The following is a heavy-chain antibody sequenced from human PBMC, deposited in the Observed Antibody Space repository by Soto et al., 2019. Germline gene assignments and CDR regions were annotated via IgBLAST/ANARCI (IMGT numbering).Heavy chain of an antibody. Sequence: QVQLVQSGAEVKKPGASVKVSCKASGYTFTSYAMHWVRKAPGQRLEWMGWINAGDGNTTYSQKFQGRVTITRDTCASTAYMELSSLRSDDTAVYYCERIQRGCSGGSCYPVGAFDIWGQGTMVTVSS. V-gene: IGHV1-3*01. D-gene: IGHD2-15*01. CDR1: GYTFTSYA. J-gene: IGHJ3*02. CDR2: INAGDGNT. CDR3: ERIQRGCSGGSCYPVGAFDI.